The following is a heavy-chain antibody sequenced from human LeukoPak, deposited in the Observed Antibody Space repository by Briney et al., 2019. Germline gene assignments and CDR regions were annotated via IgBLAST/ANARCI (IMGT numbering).Heavy chain of an antibody. V-gene: IGHV4-34*01. Sequence: SETLSLTCAVYGWSFNDYYWNWIRQPPGKGLEWIGEINARGDTNFNPSLKSRVIISVDTSKKQISLRLTSMIAADTAVYYCARGQVPAARGYNWFDPWGQGTLVIVSS. CDR1: GWSFNDYY. CDR3: ARGQVPAARGYNWFDP. D-gene: IGHD2-2*01. CDR2: INARGDT. J-gene: IGHJ5*02.